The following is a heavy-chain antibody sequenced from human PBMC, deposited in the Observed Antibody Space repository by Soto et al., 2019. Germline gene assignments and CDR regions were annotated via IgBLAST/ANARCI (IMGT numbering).Heavy chain of an antibody. D-gene: IGHD2-15*01. Sequence: QVQLVESGGGVVQPGRSLRLSCVASGFTFSSYGMHWVRQAPGKGLEWVAVIWYDGSNKYYADSVKGRFTISRDNSKNTLYLQMNSLRAEDTAVYYCARDSGGWLDYWGQGTLVTVSS. CDR1: GFTFSSYG. V-gene: IGHV3-33*01. CDR2: IWYDGSNK. CDR3: ARDSGGWLDY. J-gene: IGHJ4*02.